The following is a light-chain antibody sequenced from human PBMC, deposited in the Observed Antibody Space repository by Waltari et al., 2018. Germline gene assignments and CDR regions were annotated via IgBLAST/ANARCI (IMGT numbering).Light chain of an antibody. V-gene: IGLV2-8*01. J-gene: IGLJ1*01. CDR2: EVS. CDR3: SSYAGSNDLYV. Sequence: QSALTQPPSASGSPGQSVTVSCTGTSSDVGAYNYVSWYQQHPGKPPKLMISEVSKRPSRAPVRFSGSKSGNTASLTVSGLQAEDEADYYCSSYAGSNDLYVFGSGTKVTVL. CDR1: SSDVGAYNY.